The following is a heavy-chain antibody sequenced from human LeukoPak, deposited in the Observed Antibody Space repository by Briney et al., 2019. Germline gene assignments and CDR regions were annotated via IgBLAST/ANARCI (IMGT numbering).Heavy chain of an antibody. CDR3: AKSTNQNYYYYMDV. CDR1: GFTFSSYA. CDR2: NTVSGSIT. V-gene: IGHV3-23*01. J-gene: IGHJ6*03. D-gene: IGHD1-14*01. Sequence: GGSLRLSCAASGFTFSSYAMSWVRQAPGKGLEWVSANTVSGSITYYADSVKGRFTISRDNSKNTLYLQMNSLRAEDTAVYYCAKSTNQNYYYYMDVWGKGTTVTVSS.